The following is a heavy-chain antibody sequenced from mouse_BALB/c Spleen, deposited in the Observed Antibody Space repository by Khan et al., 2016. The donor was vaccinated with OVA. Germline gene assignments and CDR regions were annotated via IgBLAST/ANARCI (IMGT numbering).Heavy chain of an antibody. V-gene: IGHV1S34*01. J-gene: IGHJ4*01. Sequence: LVKTGASVKISCKASGYSFTGYYIHWVKQSHGKSLEWIGFISCYNGATGYNQKFQGKATFTVDPSSSTAYMQFSSLTSEDSAVYFCARDGDYYAMDYWGQGTSVTVSS. CDR2: ISCYNGAT. CDR3: ARDGDYYAMDY. CDR1: GYSFTGYY. D-gene: IGHD2-13*01.